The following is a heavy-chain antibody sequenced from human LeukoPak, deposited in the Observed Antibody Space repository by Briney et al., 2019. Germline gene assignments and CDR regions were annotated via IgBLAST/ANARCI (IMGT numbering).Heavy chain of an antibody. CDR2: VSESGGST. J-gene: IGHJ4*02. D-gene: IGHD6-13*01. CDR1: GFTFSTYA. V-gene: IGHV3-23*01. CDR3: AIKGMGFDY. Sequence: PGGSLRLSCVASGFTFSTYAMGWVRQVPGKGLEWVSSVSESGGSTYYADSVKGRFTISRDNSKNTLYLQMNSLRAEDTAVYYCAIKGMGFDYWGQGTLVTVSS.